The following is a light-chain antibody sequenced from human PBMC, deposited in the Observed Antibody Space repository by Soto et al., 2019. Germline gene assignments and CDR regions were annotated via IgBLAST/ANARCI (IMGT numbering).Light chain of an antibody. Sequence: SGSPGQSITISCTGTSSDVGGYSYVSWYQQLPGKAPKLMIYDVSDRPSGVSNRFSGSKSGNTASLTISGLQAEDEADCYCSSYTSSSLYVFXTGTKVTVL. J-gene: IGLJ1*01. CDR3: SSYTSSSLYV. CDR2: DVS. CDR1: SSDVGGYSY. V-gene: IGLV2-14*01.